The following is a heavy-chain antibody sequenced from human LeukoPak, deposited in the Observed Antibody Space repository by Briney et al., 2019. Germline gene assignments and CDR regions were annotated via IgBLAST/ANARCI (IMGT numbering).Heavy chain of an antibody. V-gene: IGHV3-33*01. CDR2: IWYDGVNE. CDR3: AREGIVATLDY. J-gene: IGHJ4*02. Sequence: LAGGSLRLSCAASGFSFSNYGMHWVRQAPGKGLEWVAVIWYDGVNEYYADSVKGRFTISRDMPKNTLYLQMNGLRAEDTAVYYCAREGIVATLDYWGQGTLVTVSS. CDR1: GFSFSNYG. D-gene: IGHD5-12*01.